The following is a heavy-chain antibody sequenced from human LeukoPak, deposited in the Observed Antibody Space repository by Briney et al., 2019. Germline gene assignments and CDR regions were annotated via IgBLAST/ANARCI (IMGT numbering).Heavy chain of an antibody. CDR1: GYSISSGYY. CDR2: ISHSGST. V-gene: IGHV4-38-2*02. D-gene: IGHD2-2*02. Sequence: SETLSLTCTVSGYSISSGYYWGWIRQPPGKGLEWIGSISHSGSTYYNPSLKSRVTVSVDTSKNQFSLKLNSVTAADTAVYYCARRYCSSSSCYNPYYYYYMDVWGKGTTVTASS. CDR3: ARRYCSSSSCYNPYYYYYMDV. J-gene: IGHJ6*03.